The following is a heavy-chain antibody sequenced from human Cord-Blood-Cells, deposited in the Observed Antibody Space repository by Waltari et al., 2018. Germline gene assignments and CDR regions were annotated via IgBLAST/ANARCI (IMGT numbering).Heavy chain of an antibody. CDR1: GGSFSGYY. J-gene: IGHJ5*02. CDR3: ARRRAAIAARPTYINWFDP. V-gene: IGHV4-34*01. CDR2: INHSGST. D-gene: IGHD6-6*01. Sequence: QVQLQQWGAGLLKPSETLSLTCAVYGGSFSGYYWSWIRQPPGQGLEWIGEINHSGSTNYNPSLKSRVTISVDTSKNQFSLKLSSVTAADTAVYYCARRRAAIAARPTYINWFDPWGQGTLVTVSS.